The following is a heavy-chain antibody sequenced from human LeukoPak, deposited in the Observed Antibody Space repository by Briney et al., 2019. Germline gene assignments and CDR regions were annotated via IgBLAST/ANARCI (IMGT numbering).Heavy chain of an antibody. CDR1: GYTFTSYY. J-gene: IGHJ4*02. V-gene: IGHV1-46*01. CDR2: INPSGGST. CDR3: ARVRAGYYGSGSQYYFDY. D-gene: IGHD3-10*01. Sequence: ASVKVSCKASGYTFTSYYIDWVRQAPGQGLEWMGVINPSGGSTRYAQKFQGSVTMTGDPSTRTVYMELRSLRSDDTAVYYCARVRAGYYGSGSQYYFDYWGQGTLVTVSS.